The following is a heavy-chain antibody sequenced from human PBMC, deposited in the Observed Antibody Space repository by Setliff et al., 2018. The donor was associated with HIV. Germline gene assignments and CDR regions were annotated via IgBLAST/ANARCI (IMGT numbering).Heavy chain of an antibody. Sequence: LSLTCAVSGYSISSGYYWGWIRQPPGKGLEWVGSIYHSGTTYYNPSLKSRVTISVDTSKNQFSLRLNSVTAADTAVYYCASDISPDDGYNRLHYFDYWGQGTLVTVSS. J-gene: IGHJ4*02. CDR1: GYSISSGYY. CDR2: IYHSGTT. CDR3: ASDISPDDGYNRLHYFDY. V-gene: IGHV4-38-2*01. D-gene: IGHD5-12*01.